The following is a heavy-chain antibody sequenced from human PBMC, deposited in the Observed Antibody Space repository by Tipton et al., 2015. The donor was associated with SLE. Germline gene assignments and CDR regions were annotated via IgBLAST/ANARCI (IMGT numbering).Heavy chain of an antibody. CDR3: ARDQGGFDAFDI. J-gene: IGHJ3*02. CDR2: IRYDGSNK. V-gene: IGHV3-30*02. CDR1: GFTFSSYG. Sequence: GSLRLSCAASGFTFSSYGMHWVRQAPGKGLEWVAFIRYDGSNKYYADSVKGRFTISRDNSKNTLYLQMNSLRAEDTAVYYCARDQGGFDAFDIWGQGTMVTVSS. D-gene: IGHD3-16*01.